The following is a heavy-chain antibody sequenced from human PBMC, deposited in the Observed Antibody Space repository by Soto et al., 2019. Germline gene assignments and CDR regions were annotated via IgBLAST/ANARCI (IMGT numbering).Heavy chain of an antibody. J-gene: IGHJ4*02. V-gene: IGHV4-59*01. Sequence: PSETLSLTCTVSGGSISSYYWSWIRQPPGKGLEWIGYIYYSGSTNYNPSLKSRVTISVDTSKNQFSLKLSSVTAADTAVYYCARVAFYSSGPDYWGQGTAVTVSS. CDR1: GGSISSYY. CDR2: IYYSGST. CDR3: ARVAFYSSGPDY. D-gene: IGHD6-19*01.